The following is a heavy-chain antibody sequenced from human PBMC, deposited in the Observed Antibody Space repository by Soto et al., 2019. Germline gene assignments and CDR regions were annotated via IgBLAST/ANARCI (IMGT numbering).Heavy chain of an antibody. Sequence: GGSLRLSCAASGFTFSNYAMSWVRRAPGKGLEWVSAISGSGGRTYYADSVKGRFTISRDNSKNTLYLQINSLRAEDTAVYYCAKDEGGMIIFSLGGQGTLVTVSS. J-gene: IGHJ4*02. V-gene: IGHV3-23*01. CDR3: AKDEGGMIIFSL. CDR1: GFTFSNYA. D-gene: IGHD3-16*01. CDR2: ISGSGGRT.